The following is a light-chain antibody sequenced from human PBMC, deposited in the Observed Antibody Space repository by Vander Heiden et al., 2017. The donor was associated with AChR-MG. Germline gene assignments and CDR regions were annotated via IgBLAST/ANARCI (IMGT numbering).Light chain of an antibody. Sequence: QSVLTQPPSTSGTPGPRGTIPCSGRSSNIGSNFVYWYQQLPGTAPKLRIYRNNQRPSGVPDRFSGSKSGTSASLAISGLRSEDEADYYCAAWDYSLSGYVIFGGGTKLTVL. CDR2: RNN. J-gene: IGLJ2*01. CDR3: AAWDYSLSGYVI. V-gene: IGLV1-47*01. CDR1: SSNIGSNF.